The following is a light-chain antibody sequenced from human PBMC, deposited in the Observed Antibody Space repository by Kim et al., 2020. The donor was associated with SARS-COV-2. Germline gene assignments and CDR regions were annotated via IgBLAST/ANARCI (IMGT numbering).Light chain of an antibody. Sequence: KKVRRTCEEDSLTTYYASWYQQKPGQAPVLVFYANDNRPSGIPDRFSGSSSGNTASLTITETQAEDEADYFCHSRDSSGNHQVFGGGTQLTVL. J-gene: IGLJ2*01. CDR3: HSRDSSGNHQV. CDR2: AND. V-gene: IGLV3-19*01. CDR1: SLTTYY.